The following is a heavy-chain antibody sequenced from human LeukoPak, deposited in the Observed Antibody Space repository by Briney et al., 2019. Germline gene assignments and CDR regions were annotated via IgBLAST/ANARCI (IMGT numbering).Heavy chain of an antibody. CDR3: AKDGYYDSSGYRYYYYYGMDV. D-gene: IGHD3-22*01. CDR2: ISNSGGST. J-gene: IGHJ6*02. V-gene: IGHV3-23*01. Sequence: GGSLRLSCAASGFTFSSYAMSWVRQAPGKGLEWVSAISNSGGSTYYADSVKGRFTISRDNSKNTLYLQMNSLRAEDTAVYYCAKDGYYDSSGYRYYYYYGMDVWGQGTTVTVSS. CDR1: GFTFSSYA.